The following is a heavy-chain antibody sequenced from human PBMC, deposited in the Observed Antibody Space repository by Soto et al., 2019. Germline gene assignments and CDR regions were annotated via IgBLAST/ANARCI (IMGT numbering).Heavy chain of an antibody. J-gene: IGHJ5*02. Sequence: QVTLKESGPVLVKPTETLTLTCTVSGFSLSNARVGVSWIRQPPGKAVEWLAHIFSNDEKSYNISLKSRLTISRDTSNSQVVLTMTNMDPVDTATYYCARIQGDWGGSWFDPWGQGTLVTVSS. V-gene: IGHV2-26*01. CDR3: ARIQGDWGGSWFDP. CDR1: GFSLSNARVG. D-gene: IGHD7-27*01. CDR2: IFSNDEK.